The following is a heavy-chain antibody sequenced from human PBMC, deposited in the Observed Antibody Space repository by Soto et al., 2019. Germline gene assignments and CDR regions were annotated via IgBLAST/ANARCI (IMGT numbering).Heavy chain of an antibody. CDR1: GGSVSSGSYY. V-gene: IGHV4-61*01. J-gene: IGHJ6*02. D-gene: IGHD6-19*01. Sequence: QVQLQESGPGLVKPSETLSLTCTVSGGSVSSGSYYWSWIRQPPGKGLEWIGYIYYSGSTNYNPSLKSRVTISVDTSKNQFSLKLSSVTAADTAVYYCVRDRIAVAGPGGADVWGQGTTVTVSS. CDR3: VRDRIAVAGPGGADV. CDR2: IYYSGST.